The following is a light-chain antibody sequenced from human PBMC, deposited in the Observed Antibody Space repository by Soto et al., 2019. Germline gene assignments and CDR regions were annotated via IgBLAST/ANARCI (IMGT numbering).Light chain of an antibody. V-gene: IGKV3-20*01. Sequence: EIVMAKCPYTLSGCPRARATLSCRASQRVSNYLAWYQQKPGQAPRLLIYGASNRATGIPDRFSGSGSGTDFTLTFSILVPEDIPVYYWGQSGRLGRFDQGAKVDIK. J-gene: IGKJ1*01. CDR1: QRVSNY. CDR3: GQSGRLGR. CDR2: GAS.